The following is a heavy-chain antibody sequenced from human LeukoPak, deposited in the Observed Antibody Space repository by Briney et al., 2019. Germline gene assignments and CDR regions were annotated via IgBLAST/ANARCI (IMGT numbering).Heavy chain of an antibody. CDR1: GGSFSGYY. J-gene: IGHJ4*02. D-gene: IGHD3-16*02. CDR3: ARGSITFGGVIAVFDY. Sequence: SETLSLTCAVYGGSFSGYYWSWIRQPPGKGLEWIGEINHSGSTNYSPSLKSRVTISVDTSKNQFSLKLSSVTAADTAVYYCARGSITFGGVIAVFDYWGQGTLVTVSS. CDR2: INHSGST. V-gene: IGHV4-34*01.